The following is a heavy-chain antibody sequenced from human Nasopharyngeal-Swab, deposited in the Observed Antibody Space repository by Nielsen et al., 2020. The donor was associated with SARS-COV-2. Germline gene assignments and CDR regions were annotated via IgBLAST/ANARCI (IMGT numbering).Heavy chain of an antibody. J-gene: IGHJ4*02. CDR2: IYSTEIT. Sequence: SETLSLTCTVSGGSIVSHYWNWIRLSPGKGLEWIGYIYSTEITKYNPSLGSRVTMSGDTSKNQVYLKLKSQTAADTAVYYCARGPYSRSSLWVHWGQGTLVTVSS. V-gene: IGHV4-59*11. D-gene: IGHD6-6*01. CDR1: GGSIVSHY. CDR3: ARGPYSRSSLWVH.